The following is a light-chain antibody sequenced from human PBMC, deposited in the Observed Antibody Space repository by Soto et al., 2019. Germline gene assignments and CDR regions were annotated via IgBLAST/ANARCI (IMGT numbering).Light chain of an antibody. CDR3: CSYAGSSTYV. Sequence: QSMLTQPASVSGSPGQSITISCTGTSSDVGSYNLVSWYQQHPGKAPKLMIYEGSKRPSGVSNRFSGSKSGNTASLTISGLQAEDEADYYCCSYAGSSTYVFGNGTKVTVL. J-gene: IGLJ1*01. V-gene: IGLV2-23*01. CDR1: SSDVGSYNL. CDR2: EGS.